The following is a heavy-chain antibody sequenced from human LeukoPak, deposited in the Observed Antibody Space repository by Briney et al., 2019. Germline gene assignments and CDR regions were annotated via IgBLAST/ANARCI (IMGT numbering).Heavy chain of an antibody. D-gene: IGHD5-24*01. Sequence: GGSLRLSCAASGFTFSSYSMNWVRQAPGKGLEWVSSISRSSAYIYYADSVKGRFTISRDNAKNSVYLQMNSLRVEDTAVYYCARWRWQHWGQGTLVTVSS. CDR2: ISRSSAYI. CDR1: GFTFSSYS. CDR3: ARWRWQH. V-gene: IGHV3-21*01. J-gene: IGHJ4*02.